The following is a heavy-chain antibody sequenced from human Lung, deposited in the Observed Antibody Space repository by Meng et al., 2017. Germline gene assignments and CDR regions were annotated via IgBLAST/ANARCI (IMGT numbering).Heavy chain of an antibody. J-gene: IGHJ4*02. CDR2: VETGHTT. CDR1: GFTFNSYA. V-gene: IGHV3-23*01. CDR3: VKDYGGYNSIFDY. Sequence: GESLKISCSASGFTFNSYAMSGVRQPPGKGLEWVSGVETGHTTFYADSVKGRFTLSRDSSQSTLYLQMNSLRAEDTAVYYCVKDYGGYNSIFDYWGQGTLVTVSS. D-gene: IGHD4-23*01.